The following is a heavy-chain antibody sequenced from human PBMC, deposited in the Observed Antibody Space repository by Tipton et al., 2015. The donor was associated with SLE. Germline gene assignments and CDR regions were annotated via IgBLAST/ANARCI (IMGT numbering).Heavy chain of an antibody. J-gene: IGHJ6*03. CDR2: MNPNSGNT. V-gene: IGHV1-8*01. CDR3: ARGPVKDYYTDV. Sequence: QLVQSGAEVKKPGASVKVSCKASGYTFTRYDINWVRQATGQGLEWMGWMNPNSGNTGYAQKFQGRVTMTRNTSVSTAYMELSSLRSEDTAVYYCARGPVKDYYTDVWGKGTTVTVSS. CDR1: GYTFTRYD.